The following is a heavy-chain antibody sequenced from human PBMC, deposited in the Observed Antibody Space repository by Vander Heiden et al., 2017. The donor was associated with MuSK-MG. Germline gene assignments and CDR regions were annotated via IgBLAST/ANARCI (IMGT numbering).Heavy chain of an antibody. D-gene: IGHD3-10*01. Sequence: QVQLQQWGAGLLKPSETLSLTCAVYGGSFSGYYWSWIRQPPGKGLEWIGEINHSGSTNYNPSLKSRVTISVDTSKNQFSLKLSSVTAADTAVYYCARGSLVRGVIITVDAFDIWGQGPMGTVSS. CDR3: ARGSLVRGVIITVDAFDI. J-gene: IGHJ3*02. CDR2: INHSGST. V-gene: IGHV4-34*01. CDR1: GGSFSGYY.